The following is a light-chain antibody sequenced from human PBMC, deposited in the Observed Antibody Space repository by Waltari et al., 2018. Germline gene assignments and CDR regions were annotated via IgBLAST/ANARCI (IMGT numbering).Light chain of an antibody. J-gene: IGKJ4*01. CDR3: QQYYTSPPT. CDR1: QDVGSY. Sequence: AIRITQSPSSLSASRGDRVTITCQTNQDVGSYLAWYQQTPGRAPNLLLYSASTLQGGVPSRFVGAGSRTNFTLTITCLQYDDFATYFCQQYYTSPPTFGGGTRVEIK. CDR2: SAS. V-gene: IGKV1-8*01.